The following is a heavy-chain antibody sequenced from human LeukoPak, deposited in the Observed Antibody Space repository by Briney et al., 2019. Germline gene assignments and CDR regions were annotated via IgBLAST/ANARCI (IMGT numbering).Heavy chain of an antibody. D-gene: IGHD2-2*01. CDR2: VYYTGNT. J-gene: IGHJ4*02. CDR3: ARDWAAARGYYFDY. CDR1: GGSISSSSYY. V-gene: IGHV4-39*02. Sequence: SETLSLTCNVAGGSISSSSYYWGWIRQPPGKGLEWIGGVYYTGNTYYNPSLKSRVTISGDTSKNQFSLKLSSVTAADTAVYYCARDWAAARGYYFDYWGQGTLVTVSS.